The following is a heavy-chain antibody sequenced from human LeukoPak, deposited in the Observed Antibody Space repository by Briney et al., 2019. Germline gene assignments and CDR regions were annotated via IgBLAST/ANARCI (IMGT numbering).Heavy chain of an antibody. CDR1: GFSFSSYA. CDR2: ISGSGTTT. V-gene: IGHV3-23*01. CDR3: AKDLGGEGGSGFPGY. Sequence: GGSLRLSCAASGFSFSSYAMSWVRQAPGKGLEWVSAISGSGTTTYYADSVKGRFTISRDNSKSTLYLQMNSLRAEDSALYYCAKDLGGEGGSGFPGYWGQGALVTVSS. J-gene: IGHJ4*02. D-gene: IGHD3-10*01.